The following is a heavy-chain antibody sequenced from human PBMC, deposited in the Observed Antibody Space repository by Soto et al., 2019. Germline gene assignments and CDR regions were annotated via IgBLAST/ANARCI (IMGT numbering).Heavy chain of an antibody. CDR2: IIPLFATT. CDR1: GGTFTNYA. J-gene: IGHJ4*02. Sequence: QVQLVQSGAEVKKPGSSVKVSCKASGGTFTNYAINWVRQAPGHGLEWMGAIIPLFATTHYAQKFQGRVTITADKSTSTAYMDMSSLRSEETAVYYCARGVPYYYNSSGYPLNYWGQGALVTVSS. V-gene: IGHV1-69*06. CDR3: ARGVPYYYNSSGYPLNY. D-gene: IGHD3-22*01.